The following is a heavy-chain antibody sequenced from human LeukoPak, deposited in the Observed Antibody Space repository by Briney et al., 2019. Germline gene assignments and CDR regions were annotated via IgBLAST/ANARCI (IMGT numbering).Heavy chain of an antibody. J-gene: IGHJ6*02. Sequence: EASVKVSCTASGGTFSSYAISWVRQAPGQGLEWMGGIIPIFGTANYAQKFQGRVTITADESTSTAYMELSSLRSEDTAVYYCARARGIAAAVLSRDMDVWGQGTTVTVSS. CDR1: GGTFSSYA. CDR3: ARARGIAAAVLSRDMDV. D-gene: IGHD6-13*01. V-gene: IGHV1-69*13. CDR2: IIPIFGTA.